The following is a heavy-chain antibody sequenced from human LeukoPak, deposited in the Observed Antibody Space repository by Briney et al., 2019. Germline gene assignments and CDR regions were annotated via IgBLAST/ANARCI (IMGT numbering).Heavy chain of an antibody. CDR2: IYYSGST. CDR3: AREAPYYDILTGYLFDAFDI. J-gene: IGHJ3*02. CDR1: GGSISSYY. Sequence: SETLSLTCTVSGGSISSYYWSWIRQPPGKGLEWIGYIYYSGSTNYNPSLKSRVTISVGTSKNQFSLKLSSVTAADTAVYYCAREAPYYDILTGYLFDAFDIWGQGTMVTVSS. V-gene: IGHV4-59*01. D-gene: IGHD3-9*01.